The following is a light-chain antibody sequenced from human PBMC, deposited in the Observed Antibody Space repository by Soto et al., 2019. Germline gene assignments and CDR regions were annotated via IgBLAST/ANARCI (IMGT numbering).Light chain of an antibody. CDR2: AAS. CDR3: QEANNFPYT. V-gene: IGKV1D-12*01. J-gene: IGKJ2*01. Sequence: DIQMTQSPSSVSASVGDRVTITCRASQDISSWLAWYQQKPGKAPKLLIYAASSLQSGVPSRFSCSGSVTDFTLTISSLQPEDFATYYCQEANNFPYTFGQGTKLEIK. CDR1: QDISSW.